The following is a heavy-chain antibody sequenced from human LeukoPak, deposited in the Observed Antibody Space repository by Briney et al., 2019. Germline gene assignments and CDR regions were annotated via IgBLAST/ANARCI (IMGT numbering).Heavy chain of an antibody. Sequence: RGSLRLSCAASGFTFSSYSMNWVRQAPGERLEWVSIVYSGGDTYYADSVKGRFTISRDNSKNMLYLQMNSLRAEDTAVYYCARVEIPWSFDYWGQGTLVTVSS. CDR3: ARVEIPWSFDY. D-gene: IGHD2-21*01. CDR1: GFTFSSYS. V-gene: IGHV3-53*01. J-gene: IGHJ4*02. CDR2: VYSGGDT.